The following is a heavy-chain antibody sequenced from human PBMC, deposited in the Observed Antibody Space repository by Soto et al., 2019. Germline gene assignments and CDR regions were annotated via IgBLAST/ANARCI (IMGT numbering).Heavy chain of an antibody. Sequence: EVQVLESGGGLVQPGGSLRLSCAASGFMSWVRQAPGKGLEWVSAISDYGANTYYVDSVKGRFTISRDNAKNTLYLQMNSLRADDTAVYCCATGFSGQYYDSRGQGTMFTVSS. J-gene: IGHJ5*01. CDR2: ISDYGANT. V-gene: IGHV3-23*01. CDR3: ATGFSGQYYDS. D-gene: IGHD2-15*01. CDR1: GF.